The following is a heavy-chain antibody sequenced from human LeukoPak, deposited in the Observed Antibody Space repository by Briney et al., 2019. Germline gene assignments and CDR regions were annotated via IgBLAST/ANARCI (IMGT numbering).Heavy chain of an antibody. CDR1: GFTFSSYA. V-gene: IGHV3-30-3*01. J-gene: IGHJ4*02. CDR2: ISYDGSNK. D-gene: IGHD3-22*01. Sequence: GRSLRLSCAASGFTFSSYAMHWVRQAPGKGLEWVAVISYDGSNKYYADSVKGRFTISRDNSKNTLYLQMNSLRAEDTAVYYCAKDLEGYYYDSSGYYPLGYWGQGTLVTVSS. CDR3: AKDLEGYYYDSSGYYPLGY.